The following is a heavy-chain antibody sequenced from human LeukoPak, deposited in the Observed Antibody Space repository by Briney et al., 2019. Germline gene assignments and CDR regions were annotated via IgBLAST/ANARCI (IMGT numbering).Heavy chain of an antibody. CDR2: ISGSGGST. D-gene: IGHD1-26*01. V-gene: IGHV3-23*01. Sequence: GGSLRLSCAASGFTFSSYEMSWVRQAPGKGLEWVSAISGSGGSTYYADSVKGRFSISRDNAKNTLYLQMNSLRAEDTAVYYCARGPRSGSSYGTPPDVWGKGATVTVSS. CDR3: ARGPRSGSSYGTPPDV. J-gene: IGHJ6*04. CDR1: GFTFSSYE.